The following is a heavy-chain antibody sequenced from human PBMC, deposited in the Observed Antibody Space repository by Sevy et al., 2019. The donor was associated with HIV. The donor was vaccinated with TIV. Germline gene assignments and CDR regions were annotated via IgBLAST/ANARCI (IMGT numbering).Heavy chain of an antibody. D-gene: IGHD3-22*01. CDR1: GFTFSDYY. J-gene: IGHJ3*02. CDR3: ARSDSSGYYMWGAFDI. CDR2: ISSSGSTI. V-gene: IGHV3-11*01. Sequence: LGGSLRLSCAASGFTFSDYYMSWIRQAPGKGLEWVSYISSSGSTIYYADSVKGRFTISRDNAKNSLYLQMNSLRAEDTAVYYCARSDSSGYYMWGAFDIWGQGTMVTVSS.